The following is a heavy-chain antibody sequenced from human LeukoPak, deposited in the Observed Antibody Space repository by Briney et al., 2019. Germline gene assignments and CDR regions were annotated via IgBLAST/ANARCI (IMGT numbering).Heavy chain of an antibody. Sequence: GGSLRLSCAASGFTFSNYAMIWVRQAPGKGLEWVSVIGGNNIFTGRFTYYAESVKGRFTISRDNSQGTVDLQMNNLRVEDTAVYYCARDWYDCWGQGTQVTVSS. V-gene: IGHV3-23*01. CDR3: ARDWYDC. CDR2: IGGNNIFTGRFT. J-gene: IGHJ5*01. CDR1: GFTFSNYA.